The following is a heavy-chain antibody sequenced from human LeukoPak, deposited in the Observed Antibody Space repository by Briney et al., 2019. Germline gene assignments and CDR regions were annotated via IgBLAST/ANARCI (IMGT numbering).Heavy chain of an antibody. CDR2: ISSSSSYI. CDR1: GFTFSSYS. D-gene: IGHD6-13*01. CDR3: ARGSSSDAFDI. Sequence: GGSLRLSCAASGFTFSSYSMNWVRQAPGKGLEWVSSISSSSSYIYYADSVMGRFTISRDNAKNSLYLQMNSLRAEDTAVYYCARGSSSDAFDIWGQGTMVTVSS. J-gene: IGHJ3*02. V-gene: IGHV3-21*01.